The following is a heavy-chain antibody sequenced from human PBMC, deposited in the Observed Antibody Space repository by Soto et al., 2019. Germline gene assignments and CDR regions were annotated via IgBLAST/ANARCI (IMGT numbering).Heavy chain of an antibody. Sequence: SETLSLTCTVSGGSVSSNSYSWGWICQSPGKGLEWIGIIYSTESTYYHPSLLSRVTISADTSMNEFSLRLSSVTAADTAVYYCARLNGYCVSNGCHGYYGMDVWGQGTTVT. J-gene: IGHJ6*02. CDR2: IYSTEST. CDR3: ARLNGYCVSNGCHGYYGMDV. CDR1: GGSVSSNSYS. D-gene: IGHD2-2*03. V-gene: IGHV4-39*01.